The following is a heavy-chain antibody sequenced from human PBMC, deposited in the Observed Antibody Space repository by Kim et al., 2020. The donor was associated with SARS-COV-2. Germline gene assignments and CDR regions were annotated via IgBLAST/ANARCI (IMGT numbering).Heavy chain of an antibody. CDR3: AIRFGAGQISAFDI. CDR2: IYYDGST. J-gene: IGHJ3*02. Sequence: SETLSLTCAVFGGSISNTNYYWGWIRQPPGKGLEWIGTIYYDGSTLYNPSLKSRLTISVDTSTSQLSLKLSSVTAADTAVYYCAIRFGAGQISAFDIWGQGSMVTISS. CDR1: GGSISNTNYY. V-gene: IGHV4-39*01. D-gene: IGHD3-16*01.